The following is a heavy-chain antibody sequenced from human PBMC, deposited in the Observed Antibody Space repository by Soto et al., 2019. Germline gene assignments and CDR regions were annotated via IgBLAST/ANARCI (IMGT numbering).Heavy chain of an antibody. CDR2: IWHDGSNK. J-gene: IGHJ6*01. D-gene: IGHD3-9*01. V-gene: IGHV3-33*01. CDR3: ARDHYDILTHHYQSFYHMDV. CDR1: GFILRRYG. Sequence: QVQLVESGGGVVQPGRSLRLSCAASGFILRRYGMHWVRQAPGTGLEWVAVIWHDGSNKEYVDYVKGRFIIFRDNSGNTMTLQMNSLRVENTAVYSWARDHYDILTHHYQSFYHMDVWGQGTTVIVSS.